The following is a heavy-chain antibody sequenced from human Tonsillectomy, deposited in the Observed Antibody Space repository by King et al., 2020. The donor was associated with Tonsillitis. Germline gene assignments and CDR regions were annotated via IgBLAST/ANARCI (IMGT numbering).Heavy chain of an antibody. CDR3: AKDIQPRRRSTSSSPCFYT. Sequence: RQAPGKGLEWVSGISWSSGSIGYADSVKSRFTISRDNAKNSLYLQMNSLRAEETALYYCAKDIQPRRRSTSSSPCFYTWGQGTLGTVSS. V-gene: IGHV3-9*01. D-gene: IGHD2-2*01. J-gene: IGHJ5*02. CDR2: ISWSSGSI.